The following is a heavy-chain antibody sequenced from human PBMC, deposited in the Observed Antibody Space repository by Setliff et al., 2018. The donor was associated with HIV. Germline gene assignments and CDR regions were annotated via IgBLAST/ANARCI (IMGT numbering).Heavy chain of an antibody. CDR1: GFSISSRYY. Sequence: PSETLSLTCDVSGFSISSRYYWGWIRQSPGKGLEWIGNIYHTGSSYYNPSLNDRATISLDTSKNQFFLKLTSVTASDTAVYYCARAAAGNTGPFDLWGQGSPVTVSS. CDR2: IYHTGSS. V-gene: IGHV4-38-2*01. D-gene: IGHD4-17*01. J-gene: IGHJ4*02. CDR3: ARAAAGNTGPFDL.